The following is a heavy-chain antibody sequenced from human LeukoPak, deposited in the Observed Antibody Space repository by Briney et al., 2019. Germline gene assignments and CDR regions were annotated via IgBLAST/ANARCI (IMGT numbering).Heavy chain of an antibody. CDR3: ARITMVRGVIPDAYDY. CDR1: SGSISSSNW. V-gene: IGHV4-4*02. CDR2: IYHSGST. Sequence: PSGTLSLTCAVSSGSISSSNWWSWVRQPPGKGLGWIGEIYHSGSTNYNPSLKSRVTISVDKSKNQFSLKLSSVTAADTAVYYCARITMVRGVIPDAYDYWGQGTLVTVSS. D-gene: IGHD3-10*01. J-gene: IGHJ4*02.